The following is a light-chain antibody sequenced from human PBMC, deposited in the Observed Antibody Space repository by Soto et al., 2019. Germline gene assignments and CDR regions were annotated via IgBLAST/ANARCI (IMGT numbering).Light chain of an antibody. V-gene: IGKV1-39*01. Sequence: DIQMTQSPSSLSASVGDRVTITCRASQSISSYLNWYQQKPGKAPKLLIYAASSLQGGVPSRFSGSGSGTDFTLTISSLQPEDFATYYCQQSYSQWTFGQGTKVDIK. CDR1: QSISSY. J-gene: IGKJ1*01. CDR3: QQSYSQWT. CDR2: AAS.